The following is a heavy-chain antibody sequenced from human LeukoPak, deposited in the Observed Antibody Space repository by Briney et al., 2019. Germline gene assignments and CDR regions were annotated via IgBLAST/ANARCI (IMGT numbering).Heavy chain of an antibody. CDR1: GFTLSIPW. CDR3: ATGALGQSYFDL. V-gene: IGHV3-74*01. CDR2: VTSDGSTT. Sequence: GGSLRLSCAASGFTLSIPWMHWVRQAPAKELVWVWEVTSDGSTTVYADSVKGRFTISRDNAKNTLYLQMNSLRVEDTAVYYCATGALGQSYFDLWGRGTLVTVSS. D-gene: IGHD7-27*01. J-gene: IGHJ2*01.